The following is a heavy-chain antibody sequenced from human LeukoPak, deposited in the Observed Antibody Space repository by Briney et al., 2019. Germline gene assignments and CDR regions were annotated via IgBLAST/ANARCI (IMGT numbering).Heavy chain of an antibody. V-gene: IGHV4-59*12. CDR1: GGSISSYY. CDR2: IYYSGST. D-gene: IGHD6-13*01. CDR3: ARDKREQQLVNHYYYYGMDV. J-gene: IGHJ6*02. Sequence: SETLSLTCTVSGGSISSYYWSWIRQPPGKGLEWIGYIYYSGSTNYNPSLKSRVTISVGTSKNQFSLKLSSVTAADTAVYYCARDKREQQLVNHYYYYGMDVWGQGTTVTVSS.